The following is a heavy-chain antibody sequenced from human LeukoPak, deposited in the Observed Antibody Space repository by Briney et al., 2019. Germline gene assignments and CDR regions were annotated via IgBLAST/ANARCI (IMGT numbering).Heavy chain of an antibody. CDR3: ATLDTAMVFRGFDY. Sequence: PGGSLRLSCAASEFTFSTYAMHWVRQAPGKGLEWVAVISHDGSNKYYADSVKGRFTISRDNSKNTLYLQMNSLRAEDTAVYYCATLDTAMVFRGFDYWGQGTLVTVSS. J-gene: IGHJ4*02. CDR2: ISHDGSNK. V-gene: IGHV3-30-3*01. D-gene: IGHD5-18*01. CDR1: EFTFSTYA.